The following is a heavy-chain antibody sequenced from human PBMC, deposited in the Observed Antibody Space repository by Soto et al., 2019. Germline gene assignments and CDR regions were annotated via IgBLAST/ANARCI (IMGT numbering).Heavy chain of an antibody. J-gene: IGHJ5*02. CDR3: ARWAAATQPGFDP. CDR1: GGSISSYY. CDR2: IYYSGST. Sequence: KSSETLSLTCTVSGGSISSYYWSWIRQPPGKGLEWIGYIYYSGSTNYNPSLKSRVTISVDTSKNQFSLELSSVTAADTAVYYCARWAAATQPGFDPWGQGTLVTV. V-gene: IGHV4-59*01. D-gene: IGHD6-13*01.